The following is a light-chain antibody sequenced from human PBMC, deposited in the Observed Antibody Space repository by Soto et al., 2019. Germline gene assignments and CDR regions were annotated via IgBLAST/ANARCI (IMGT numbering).Light chain of an antibody. CDR3: SSYKSSTNYV. CDR1: SSDVGDYNY. J-gene: IGLJ1*01. CDR2: EVS. V-gene: IGLV2-14*01. Sequence: SVLTQPASVSGSPGQPITISCTGTSSDVGDYNYVSWYQQHPGKAPKLMIYEVSNRPSGVSNRFSGSKSGNTASLTISGLQAEDEADYYCSSYKSSTNYVFGTGTKVTVL.